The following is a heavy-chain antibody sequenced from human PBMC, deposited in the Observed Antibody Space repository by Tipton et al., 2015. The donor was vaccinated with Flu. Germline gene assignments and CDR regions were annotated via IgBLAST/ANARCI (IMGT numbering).Heavy chain of an antibody. CDR3: AMGWQEDAFDI. CDR1: GYSFTNYG. V-gene: IGHV1-18*01. Sequence: QLVQSGAEVKKPGASVKVSCKASGYSFTNYGISWVRQAPGQGLEWMGWISPYSGDTNFAQRLQDRVTMTTDSSTTTAYMELRSLKSDDTALYFCAMGWQEDAFDIWGQGTMVTVSS. CDR2: ISPYSGDT. J-gene: IGHJ3*02. D-gene: IGHD2-15*01.